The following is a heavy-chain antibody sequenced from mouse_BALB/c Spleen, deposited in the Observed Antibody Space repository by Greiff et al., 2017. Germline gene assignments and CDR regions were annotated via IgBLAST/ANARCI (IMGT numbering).Heavy chain of an antibody. V-gene: IGHV5-6*01. D-gene: IGHD2-4*01. J-gene: IGHJ4*01. Sequence: EVQVVESGGGLVKPGGSLKLSCAASGFTFSSYGMSWVRQTPDKRLEWVATISSGGSYTYYPDSVKGRFTISRDNAKNTLYLQMSSLKSEDTAMYYCARDDYDYRYAIDYWGQGTLVTVAS. CDR1: GFTFSSYG. CDR2: ISSGGSYT. CDR3: ARDDYDYRYAIDY.